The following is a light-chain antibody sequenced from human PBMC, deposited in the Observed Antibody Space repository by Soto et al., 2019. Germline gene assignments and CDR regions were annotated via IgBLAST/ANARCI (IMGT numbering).Light chain of an antibody. V-gene: IGLV2-14*03. CDR3: CSYVSSKTYL. J-gene: IGLJ1*01. Sequence: VLTQPASVSGSPGQSITISCTGTRLDVGGYNYVSWYQQQPGKAPKLIIYEVTNRPSGVPDRFSGSKSDNTASLTISGLQTEDEADYYCCSYVSSKTYLFGTGTKVTVL. CDR1: RLDVGGYNY. CDR2: EVT.